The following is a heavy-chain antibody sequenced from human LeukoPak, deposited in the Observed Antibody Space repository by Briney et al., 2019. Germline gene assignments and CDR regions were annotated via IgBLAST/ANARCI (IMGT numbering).Heavy chain of an antibody. V-gene: IGHV3-7*01. D-gene: IGHD3-3*01. Sequence: GGSLRLSCAGSGFTFSSHWIGWVRQAPGKGLEWVAHINQDGSQKYYVDSVRGRFTISRDNTKNLLYLQMSSLRAEDTAVYYCATDRGWRTSGYYLYYFEYWGQGTLVTFSS. CDR3: ATDRGWRTSGYYLYYFEY. CDR2: INQDGSQK. J-gene: IGHJ4*02. CDR1: GFTFSSHW.